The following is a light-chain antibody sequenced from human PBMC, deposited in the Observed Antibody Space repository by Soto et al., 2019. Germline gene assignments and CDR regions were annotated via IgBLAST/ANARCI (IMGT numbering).Light chain of an antibody. CDR2: GAS. J-gene: IGKJ1*01. CDR1: QSISDT. V-gene: IGKV3-15*01. Sequence: EIVMTHSPATLSVSPGGRATLSFSASQSISDTLAWYQQKPGQAPRLLIYGASKRATGFPARFSGSGSGTDFTLTISSLQSEDFAVYYCQQYNNWPWTFGQGTKVDIK. CDR3: QQYNNWPWT.